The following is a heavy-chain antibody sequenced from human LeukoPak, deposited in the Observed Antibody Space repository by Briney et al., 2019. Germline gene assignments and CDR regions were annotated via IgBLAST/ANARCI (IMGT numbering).Heavy chain of an antibody. J-gene: IGHJ3*02. Sequence: PGGSLRLSCAASGFTFRNYGMHWVRQAPGTGLEWVSYISSSGSTIYYADSVKGRFTISRDNAKNSLYLQMNSLRAEDTAVYYCARTSGSFAFDIWGQGTMVTVSS. CDR3: ARTSGSFAFDI. V-gene: IGHV3-48*04. CDR2: ISSSGSTI. D-gene: IGHD1-26*01. CDR1: GFTFRNYG.